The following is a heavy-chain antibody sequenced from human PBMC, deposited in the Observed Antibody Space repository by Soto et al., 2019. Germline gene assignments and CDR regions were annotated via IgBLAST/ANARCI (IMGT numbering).Heavy chain of an antibody. V-gene: IGHV3-23*01. J-gene: IGHJ4*02. Sequence: EVQLLDSGGGFVQPGGSLRLSCAASGFPFSSYAMNWVRQAPGKGLEWVSGISGSGAGTYYADSVKGRFTISTDNSKNTVYLEMNSLRGEDTAVYYCAKPRLVTLYYFDFWGQGTLVTVSS. D-gene: IGHD3-9*01. CDR1: GFPFSSYA. CDR3: AKPRLVTLYYFDF. CDR2: ISGSGAGT.